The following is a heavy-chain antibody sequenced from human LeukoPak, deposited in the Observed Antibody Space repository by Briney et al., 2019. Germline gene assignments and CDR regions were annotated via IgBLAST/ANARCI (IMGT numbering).Heavy chain of an antibody. D-gene: IGHD1-26*01. Sequence: ASVKVSCKASGYTFTSYYMHWVRQAPGQGLEWMVIINPSGGSTSYAQKFQGRVTMTRDTSTSTIYMELSSLRYEDTAVYYCARATTTDYYFHYWGQGTLVTVSS. CDR2: INPSGGST. CDR1: GYTFTSYY. V-gene: IGHV1-46*03. J-gene: IGHJ4*02. CDR3: ARATTTDYYFHY.